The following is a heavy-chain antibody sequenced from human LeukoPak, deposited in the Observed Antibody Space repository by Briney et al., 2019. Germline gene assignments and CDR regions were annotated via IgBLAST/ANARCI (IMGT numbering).Heavy chain of an antibody. D-gene: IGHD3-22*01. V-gene: IGHV4-39*07. Sequence: PSETLSLTCTVSGGSISSSSYYWGWIRQPPGKGLEWIGSIYYSGSTYYNPSLKSRVTTSVDTSKNQFSLKLSSVTAADTAVYYCARVTPGYYDSSGYFYLGYYFDYWGQGTLVTVSS. CDR1: GGSISSSSYY. J-gene: IGHJ4*02. CDR2: IYYSGST. CDR3: ARVTPGYYDSSGYFYLGYYFDY.